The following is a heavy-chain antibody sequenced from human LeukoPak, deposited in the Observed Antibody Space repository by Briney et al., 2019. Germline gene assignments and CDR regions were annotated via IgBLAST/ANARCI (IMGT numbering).Heavy chain of an antibody. J-gene: IGHJ6*03. CDR2: IYYSGST. D-gene: IGHD3-3*01. Sequence: PSETLSLTCTVSGGSISSYYWSWIRQPPGNGLEWIGYIYYSGSTNYNPSLKSRVTISVDTSKNQFSLKLSSVTAADTAVYYCARASIFPAYYYYMDVWGKGTTVTVSS. CDR1: GGSISSYY. CDR3: ARASIFPAYYYYMDV. V-gene: IGHV4-59*01.